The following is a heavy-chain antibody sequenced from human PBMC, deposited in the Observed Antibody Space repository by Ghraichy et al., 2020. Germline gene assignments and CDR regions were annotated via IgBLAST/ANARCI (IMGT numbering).Heavy chain of an antibody. Sequence: GGSLRLSCAASGFPLNNAWMTWVRQAPGKGLEWVGRIKSKNDGGTTDYAAPVKGRFTISTDESKNTLHLQMNSLKTEDSGVYYYTTGAVSYYHYYYGLDVWGQGTTVTVSS. CDR3: TTGAVSYYHYYYGLDV. D-gene: IGHD3-10*01. J-gene: IGHJ6*02. V-gene: IGHV3-15*01. CDR2: IKSKNDGGTT. CDR1: GFPLNNAW.